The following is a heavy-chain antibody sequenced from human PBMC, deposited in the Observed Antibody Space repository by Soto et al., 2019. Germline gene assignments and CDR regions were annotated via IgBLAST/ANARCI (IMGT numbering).Heavy chain of an antibody. J-gene: IGHJ4*02. CDR2: SNCKSDI. Sequence: GGSLRLSCAVSGFTFGDNGMHWVRQAPEKGLERVSGSNCKSDIGYEDSVKGRFTISRDNAENSLYLQRNSKRAEDTALYYCAKSQDGGGRATFKYWGQGTQVTVSS. CDR3: AKSQDGGGRATFKY. V-gene: IGHV3-9*01. CDR1: GFTFGDNG. D-gene: IGHD5-12*01.